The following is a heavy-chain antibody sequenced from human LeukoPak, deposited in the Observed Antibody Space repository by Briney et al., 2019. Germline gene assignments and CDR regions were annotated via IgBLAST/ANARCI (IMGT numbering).Heavy chain of an antibody. CDR2: IIPILGIA. CDR3: ARSTPDYDSSSYYARYMSYGMDV. V-gene: IGHV1-69*02. Sequence: SVKVSCKASGGTFSSYTISWVRQAPGQGLEWMGRIIPILGIANYAQKFQGRVTITADKSTSTAYMELSSLRSEDTAVYYCARSTPDYDSSSYYARYMSYGMDVWGQGTTVTVSS. D-gene: IGHD3-22*01. CDR1: GGTFSSYT. J-gene: IGHJ6*02.